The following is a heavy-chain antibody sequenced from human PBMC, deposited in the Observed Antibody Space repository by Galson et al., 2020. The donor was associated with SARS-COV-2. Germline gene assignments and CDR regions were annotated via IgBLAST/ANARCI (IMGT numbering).Heavy chain of an antibody. D-gene: IGHD1-26*01. CDR3: ARGGEWELRYYFDD. CDR2: LLSDGSNS. J-gene: IGHJ4*02. Sequence: GESLKIYCAASGFTFSNYVMHWVRQAPGKGPEWVAVLLSDGSNSFYADSLKGRFTISRDNSKSTLYLQMNSLRAEDTAVYYCARGGEWELRYYFDDWGQGTLVTVSS. CDR1: GFTFSNYV. V-gene: IGHV3-30*04.